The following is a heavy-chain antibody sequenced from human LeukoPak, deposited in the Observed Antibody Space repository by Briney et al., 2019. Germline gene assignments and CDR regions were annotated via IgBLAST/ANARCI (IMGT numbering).Heavy chain of an antibody. CDR3: ARGPIDSDHDFDS. CDR2: VNPSAFA. J-gene: IGHJ4*02. D-gene: IGHD1-14*01. Sequence: SETLSLTCTVYGESLGDYEWSWIRQPPGGRLEWLGQVNPSAFATYNPSLKRPVTISRDTSKDQISLTVTSVIAADTGVYYCARGPIDSDHDFDSWGQGSLVTVSS. CDR1: GESLGDYE. V-gene: IGHV4-34*01.